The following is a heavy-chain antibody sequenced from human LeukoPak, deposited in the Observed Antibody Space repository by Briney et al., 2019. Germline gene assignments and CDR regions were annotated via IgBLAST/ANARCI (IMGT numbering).Heavy chain of an antibody. CDR2: ISHSGST. J-gene: IGHJ6*02. CDR1: GGSFSGYY. D-gene: IGHD2-8*01. CDR3: ARALIYDSRPSPRSSRQGYYYGMDV. Sequence: SETLSLTCAVYGGSFSGYYWSWIRQPPGKGLEWIGEISHSGSTNYNPSLKSRVTISVDTSKNQFSLKLSSVTAADTAVYYCARALIYDSRPSPRSSRQGYYYGMDVWGQGTTVTVSS. V-gene: IGHV4-34*01.